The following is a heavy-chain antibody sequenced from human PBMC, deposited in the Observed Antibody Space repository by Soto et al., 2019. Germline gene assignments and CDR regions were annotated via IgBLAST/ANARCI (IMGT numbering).Heavy chain of an antibody. V-gene: IGHV3-21*01. CDR3: ARDLSGGNYYYHGLDV. CDR2: ITSNSIYK. Sequence: GGSLRLSCVASGFTFSDYDMTWVRQAPGKGLEWVSSITSNSIYKYSADSLKGRFTISRDNAKNTLFLQINSLRAEDTAVYYCARDLSGGNYYYHGLDVWGQGTTVTVSS. CDR1: GFTFSDYD. J-gene: IGHJ6*02. D-gene: IGHD1-26*01.